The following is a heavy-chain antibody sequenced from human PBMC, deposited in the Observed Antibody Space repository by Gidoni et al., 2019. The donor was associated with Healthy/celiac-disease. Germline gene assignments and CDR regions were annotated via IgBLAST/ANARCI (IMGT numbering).Heavy chain of an antibody. CDR2: ISPYNGNT. CDR1: GYTFTSYG. CDR3: ARGLLWFGSFPTLYYYMDV. Sequence: QVQLVQSGAEVKKPGASVKVSCKASGYTFTSYGISWVRPAPGQGLEWMGWISPYNGNTNYAQKPQGRVTMTTDTSTSTAYMELRSLRSDDTAVYYCARGLLWFGSFPTLYYYMDVWGKGTTVTVSS. J-gene: IGHJ6*03. D-gene: IGHD3-10*01. V-gene: IGHV1-18*01.